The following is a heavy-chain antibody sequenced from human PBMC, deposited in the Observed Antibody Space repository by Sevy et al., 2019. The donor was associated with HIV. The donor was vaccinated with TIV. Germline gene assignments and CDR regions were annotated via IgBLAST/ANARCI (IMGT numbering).Heavy chain of an antibody. V-gene: IGHV1-3*01. CDR3: AREVIAAAGSGPYFDY. J-gene: IGHJ4*02. CDR2: INAGNGNT. CDR1: GYTFTSYA. Sequence: ASVKVSCKASGYTFTSYAMHWVRQAPGQRLEWMGWINAGNGNTKYSQKFQGRVTITRDTSASTAYMELSSLGSEDTAVYYCAREVIAAAGSGPYFDYWGQGTLVTVSS. D-gene: IGHD6-13*01.